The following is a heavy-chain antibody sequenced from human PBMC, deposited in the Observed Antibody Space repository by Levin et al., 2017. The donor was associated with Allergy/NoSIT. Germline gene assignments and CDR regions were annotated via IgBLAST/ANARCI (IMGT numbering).Heavy chain of an antibody. J-gene: IGHJ4*02. CDR1: GFSFTTYG. Sequence: ASVKVSCGTSGFSFTTYGFTWVRQAPGQGLDWVGWVSAYNGITIYVQKFQGRVTMTTDPSTKTAYMELRSLRSDDTAVYYCARDRDYARKADFDHWGQGTLVTVSS. V-gene: IGHV1-18*01. D-gene: IGHD3-16*01. CDR3: ARDRDYARKADFDH. CDR2: VSAYNGIT.